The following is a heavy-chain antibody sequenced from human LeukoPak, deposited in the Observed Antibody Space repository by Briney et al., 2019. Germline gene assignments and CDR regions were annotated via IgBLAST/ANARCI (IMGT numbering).Heavy chain of an antibody. CDR1: GYSISSGYY. D-gene: IGHD3-10*01. CDR3: ARAYGSGSLDAFDI. CDR2: IYHSGST. J-gene: IGHJ3*02. Sequence: SETLSLTCTVSGYSISSGYYWGWIRQPPGKGLEWIGSIYHSGSTYYNPSLKSRVTISVDTSKNQFSLKLSSVTAADTAVYYCARAYGSGSLDAFDIWGQGTMVTVSS. V-gene: IGHV4-38-2*02.